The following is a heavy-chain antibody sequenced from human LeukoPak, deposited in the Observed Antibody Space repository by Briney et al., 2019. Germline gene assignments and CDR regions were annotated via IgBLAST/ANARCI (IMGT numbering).Heavy chain of an antibody. CDR3: ARSTPGYSSSWYGRDYRPFDY. J-gene: IGHJ4*02. CDR1: GFTFSSYA. Sequence: GGSLRLSCAASGFTFSSYAMSWVRQAPGKGLEWVSAISGSGGSTYYADSVKGRFTISRDNSKNTLYLQMNSLRAEDTAVYYCARSTPGYSSSWYGRDYRPFDYWGQGTLVTVSS. CDR2: ISGSGGST. D-gene: IGHD6-13*01. V-gene: IGHV3-23*01.